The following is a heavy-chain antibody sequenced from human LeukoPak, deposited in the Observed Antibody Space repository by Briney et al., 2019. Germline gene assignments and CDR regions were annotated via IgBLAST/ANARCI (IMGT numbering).Heavy chain of an antibody. CDR1: GFTFSRYW. D-gene: IGHD6-19*01. V-gene: IGHV3-7*01. CDR3: ARDSSGCSY. Sequence: GGSLRLSCAASGFTFSRYWMSWVRQAPGKGLEWVANINEDGSEKYYVDSVEGRFAISRDSAKNSLYLQMNSLRAEDTAVYYCARDSSGCSYWGQGTLVTVSS. J-gene: IGHJ4*02. CDR2: INEDGSEK.